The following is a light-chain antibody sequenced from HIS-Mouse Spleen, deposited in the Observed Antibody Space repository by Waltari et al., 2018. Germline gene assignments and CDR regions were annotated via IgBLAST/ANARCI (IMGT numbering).Light chain of an antibody. V-gene: IGLV1-47*01. CDR3: AAWDDSLSGPV. CDR2: RNN. Sequence: QSVLTQPPSASGTPGQRVTIPCSGSSSNIGRTSVYWYQQLPGTAPKLLIYRNNQRPSGVPDRFSGSKSGTSASLAISGLRSEDEADYYCAAWDDSLSGPVFGGGTKLTVL. CDR1: SSNIGRTS. J-gene: IGLJ3*02.